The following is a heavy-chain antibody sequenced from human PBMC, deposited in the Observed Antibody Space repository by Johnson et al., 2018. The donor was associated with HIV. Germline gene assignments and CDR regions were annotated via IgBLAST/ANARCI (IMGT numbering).Heavy chain of an antibody. V-gene: IGHV3-30*18. D-gene: IGHD5-18*01. J-gene: IGHJ3*01. CDR1: GFTFSRYG. Sequence: QVQLVESGGGVVQPGRSLRLSCAASGFTFSRYGMHWVRQAPGKGLAWVAVLSYDGKNKYYEDSVKGRFTISSDKSKNTMYLQMNSLRDEDTAVYHCAKERLLHDAFDFWGQGTMVTVSS. CDR3: AKERLLHDAFDF. CDR2: LSYDGKNK.